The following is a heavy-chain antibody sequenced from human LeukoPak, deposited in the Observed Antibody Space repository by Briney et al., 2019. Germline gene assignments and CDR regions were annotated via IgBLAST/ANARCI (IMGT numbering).Heavy chain of an antibody. J-gene: IGHJ4*02. CDR2: ICAYNGNT. V-gene: IGHV1-18*01. CDR1: GYTLISYG. Sequence: GSVKVSCMASGYTLISYGISWVRQAPGQGLAWMGWICAYNGNTNYAQNLQGRVTLTTDKSTTTDYMELRSLRTDDTAVYYCARDTYFDTTPLDYDGWGKGT. D-gene: IGHD3-22*01. CDR3: ARDTYFDTTPLDYDG.